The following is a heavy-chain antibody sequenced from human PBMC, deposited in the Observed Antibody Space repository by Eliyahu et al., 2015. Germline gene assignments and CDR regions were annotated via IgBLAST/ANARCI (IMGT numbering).Heavy chain of an antibody. D-gene: IGHD3-3*01. V-gene: IGHV3-33*01. Sequence: QVQLVESGGGVVQPGRSLRLSCAASGFXFXNYGXPWVRQAPGKGLEWVAVIWYDGSNKYYADSVKGRFTISRDNSKNTVYLQMDSLRAEDTAVYYCARDPDDFWSAFYHYYGVDVWGQGTAVTVSS. J-gene: IGHJ6*02. CDR3: ARDPDDFWSAFYHYYGVDV. CDR2: IWYDGSNK. CDR1: GFXFXNYG.